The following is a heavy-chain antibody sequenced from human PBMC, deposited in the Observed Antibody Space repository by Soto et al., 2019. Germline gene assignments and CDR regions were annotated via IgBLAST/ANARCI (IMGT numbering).Heavy chain of an antibody. CDR1: GYTFTSYY. V-gene: IGHV1-46*01. CDR3: ARDRCDTTTCYECDY. Sequence: QVQLVQSGAEVKKSGASVKVSCKASGYTFTSYYMHWVRQAPGQGPEWMGIINPSGGTTRFAQKFQDRVTLTRDTSTNTVYMELYSLRSDDTAVYYCARDRCDTTTCYECDYWGQGTLVTVSS. J-gene: IGHJ4*02. D-gene: IGHD2-2*01. CDR2: INPSGGTT.